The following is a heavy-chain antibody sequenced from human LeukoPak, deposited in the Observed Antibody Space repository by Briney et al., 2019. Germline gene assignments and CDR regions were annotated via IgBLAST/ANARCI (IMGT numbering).Heavy chain of an antibody. Sequence: ASVKVSCKVSGYTLTELSMHWVRQAPGKGLEWMGGFDPEDGETIYAQKFQGRVTMTEDTSTDTAYMELSSLRSEDTAVYYCACYYGSGSYYPNWFDPGAREPWSPSPQ. CDR3: ACYYGSGSYYPNWFDP. D-gene: IGHD3-10*01. CDR1: GYTLTELS. V-gene: IGHV1-24*01. CDR2: FDPEDGET. J-gene: IGHJ5*02.